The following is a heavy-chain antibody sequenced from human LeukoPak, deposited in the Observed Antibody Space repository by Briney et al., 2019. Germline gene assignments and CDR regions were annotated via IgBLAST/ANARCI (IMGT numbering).Heavy chain of an antibody. J-gene: IGHJ4*02. CDR2: IIPFFGTA. D-gene: IGHD2-15*01. CDR1: GGTFSSYA. Sequence: WASVKVSCKASGGTFSSYAISWVRQAPGQGLEWMGGIIPFFGTANYAQKFQGRVTITADESTSTAYMELSSLRSEDTAVYYCARGSPRYCSGGSCLDYFDYWGQGTLVTVSS. V-gene: IGHV1-69*13. CDR3: ARGSPRYCSGGSCLDYFDY.